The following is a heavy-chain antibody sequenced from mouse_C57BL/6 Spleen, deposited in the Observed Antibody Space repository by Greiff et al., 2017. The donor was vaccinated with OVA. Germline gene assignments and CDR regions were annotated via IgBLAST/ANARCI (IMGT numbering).Heavy chain of an antibody. CDR2: ISYDGSN. Sequence: DVKLVESGPGLVKPSQSLSLTCSVTGYSITSGYYWNWIRQFPGNKLEWMGYISYDGSNNYNPSLKNRISITRDTSKNQFFLKLNSVTTEDTATYYCARGDPESAMDYWGQGTSVTVSS. D-gene: IGHD3-3*01. CDR1: GYSITSGYY. J-gene: IGHJ4*01. V-gene: IGHV3-6*01. CDR3: ARGDPESAMDY.